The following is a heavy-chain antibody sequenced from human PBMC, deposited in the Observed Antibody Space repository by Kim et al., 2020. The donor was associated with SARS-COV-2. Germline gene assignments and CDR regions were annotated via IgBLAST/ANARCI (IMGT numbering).Heavy chain of an antibody. V-gene: IGHV3-7*01. J-gene: IGHJ4*02. Sequence: GGSLRLSCAASGFTFSTSWMDWVRLAPGKGLEWVASIKEDGGEMYYVDSVKGRFTISRDNAKNSLYLQMNSLRAEDTAVYYCARDRPRGHFDYWGQGTV. CDR1: GFTFSTSW. CDR2: IKEDGGEM. CDR3: ARDRPRGHFDY.